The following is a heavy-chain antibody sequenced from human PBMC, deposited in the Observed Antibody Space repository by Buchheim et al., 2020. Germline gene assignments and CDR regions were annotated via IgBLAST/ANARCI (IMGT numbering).Heavy chain of an antibody. Sequence: EVQLVESGGGLVQPGGSLRLSCAASGFTFSSYWMHWVRQAPGKGLVCVARINSDGSTTTYADSVKGRFTISRDHAMNTLYLQMNSLRAEDTAVYYCVTSGSYYYYAMDVWGQGTT. D-gene: IGHD3-22*01. V-gene: IGHV3-74*01. CDR3: VTSGSYYYYAMDV. J-gene: IGHJ6*02. CDR1: GFTFSSYW. CDR2: INSDGSTT.